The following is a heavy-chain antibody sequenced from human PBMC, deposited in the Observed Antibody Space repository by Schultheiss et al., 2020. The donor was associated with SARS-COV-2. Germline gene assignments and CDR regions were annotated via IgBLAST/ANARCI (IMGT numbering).Heavy chain of an antibody. D-gene: IGHD4-17*01. CDR1: GFTLRNYA. CDR3: ARVTVTTGGGFDY. J-gene: IGHJ4*02. V-gene: IGHV4-59*08. Sequence: GSLRLSCAASGFTLRNYAMNWVRQAPGKGLEWIGYIYYSGSTNYNPSLKSRVTISVDTSKNQFSLKLSSVTAADTAVYYCARVTVTTGGGFDYWGQGTLVTVSS. CDR2: IYYSGST.